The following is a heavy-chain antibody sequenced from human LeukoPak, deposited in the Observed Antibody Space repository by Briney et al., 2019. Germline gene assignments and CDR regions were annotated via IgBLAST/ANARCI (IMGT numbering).Heavy chain of an antibody. Sequence: GGSLRLSCSGSGFTFMNYVMAWVRQAPGKGLEWVSSIRLGGGLTHSADPVKGRFIISRDMKTLFLQMNNLRPEDTAMYCCARKITMVRGPLIKGYFDLWGRGTLVSVSS. J-gene: IGHJ2*01. D-gene: IGHD3-10*01. V-gene: IGHV3-23*01. CDR2: IRLGGGLT. CDR3: ARKITMVRGPLIKGYFDL. CDR1: GFTFMNYV.